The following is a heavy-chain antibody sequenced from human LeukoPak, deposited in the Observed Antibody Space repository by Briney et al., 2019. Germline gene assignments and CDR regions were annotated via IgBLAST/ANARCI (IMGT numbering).Heavy chain of an antibody. CDR3: ARGLDYGDAYEY. J-gene: IGHJ4*02. CDR2: LNSGGST. V-gene: IGHV3-53*01. D-gene: IGHD4-17*01. CDR1: GFTVSSNY. Sequence: GGSLRLSCAASGFTVSSNYMSWVRQAPGEGLEWVSVLNSGGSTYYADSVKGRFTISRDNSKNTLYLQLNSLRVEDTAVYYCARGLDYGDAYEYWGQGTLVTVSS.